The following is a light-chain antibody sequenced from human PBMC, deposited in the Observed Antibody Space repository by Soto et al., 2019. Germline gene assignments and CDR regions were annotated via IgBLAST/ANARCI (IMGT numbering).Light chain of an antibody. CDR1: TGTVTTGHA. CDR2: ETT. V-gene: IGLV7-46*01. CDR3: LLSYSGARV. J-gene: IGLJ2*01. Sequence: QTVVTQEPSLTVSPGGTVTLTCGSITGTVTTGHAPYWFQQKPGQAPRTLIYETTNRHSWTPARFSGSLLGGKAALTLSGAQSEDEAEYYCLLSYSGARVFVGGTKLTVL.